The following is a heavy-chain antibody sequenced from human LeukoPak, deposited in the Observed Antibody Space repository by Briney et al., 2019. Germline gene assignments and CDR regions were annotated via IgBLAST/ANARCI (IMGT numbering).Heavy chain of an antibody. Sequence: GGSLRLSCAASGLTFSSYAMHWVRQAPGKGLEWVAVISYDGSNKYYADSVKGRFTIPRDNSKNTLYLQMNSLRAEDTAVYYCARDHDSGSYSDYWGQGTLVTVSS. CDR3: ARDHDSGSYSDY. CDR1: GLTFSSYA. V-gene: IGHV3-30*04. D-gene: IGHD3-10*01. J-gene: IGHJ4*02. CDR2: ISYDGSNK.